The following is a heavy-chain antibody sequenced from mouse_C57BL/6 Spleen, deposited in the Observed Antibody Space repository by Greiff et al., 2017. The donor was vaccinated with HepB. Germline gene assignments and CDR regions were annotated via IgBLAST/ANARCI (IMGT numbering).Heavy chain of an antibody. D-gene: IGHD2-2*01. J-gene: IGHJ2*01. CDR2: IDPENGDT. CDR3: TTGRKWLRGFDY. V-gene: IGHV14-4*01. Sequence: EVQLQQSGAELVRPGASVKLSCTASGFNIKDDYMHWVKQRPEQGLEWIGWIDPENGDTEYASKFQGKATITADTSSNTAYLQLSSLTSEDTAVYYCTTGRKWLRGFDYWGQGTTLTVSS. CDR1: GFNIKDDY.